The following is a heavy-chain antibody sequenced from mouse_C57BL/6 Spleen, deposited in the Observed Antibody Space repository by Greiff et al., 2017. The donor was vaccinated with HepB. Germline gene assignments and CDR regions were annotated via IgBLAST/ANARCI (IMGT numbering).Heavy chain of an antibody. CDR2: IDPSDSYT. V-gene: IGHV1-69*01. D-gene: IGHD1-1*01. CDR1: GYTFTSYW. CDR3: ARKITTVVATRYFDA. J-gene: IGHJ1*03. Sequence: QVQLQQPGAELVMPGASVKLSCKASGYTFTSYWMHWVKQRPGQGLEWIGEIDPSDSYTNYNQKFKGKSTLTVDKSSSTAYMQLSSLTSEDSAVYYCARKITTVVATRYFDAWGTGTTVTVSS.